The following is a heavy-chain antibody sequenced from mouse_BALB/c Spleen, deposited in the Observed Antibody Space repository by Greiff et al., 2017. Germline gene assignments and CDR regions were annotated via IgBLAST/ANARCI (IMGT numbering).Heavy chain of an antibody. CDR1: GYAFSSSW. Sequence: QVQLKQSGPELVKPGASVKISCKASGYAFSSSWMNWVKQRPGQGLEWIGRIYPGDGDTNYNGKFKGKATLTADKSSSTAYMQLSSLTSVDSAVYFCARGETSATARFAYWGQGTLVTVSA. J-gene: IGHJ3*01. CDR3: ARGETSATARFAY. V-gene: IGHV1-82*01. D-gene: IGHD1-2*01. CDR2: IYPGDGDT.